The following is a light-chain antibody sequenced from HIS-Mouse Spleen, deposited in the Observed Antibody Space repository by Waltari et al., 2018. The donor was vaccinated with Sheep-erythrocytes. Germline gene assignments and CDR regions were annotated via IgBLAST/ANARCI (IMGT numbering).Light chain of an antibody. CDR2: EGS. CDR1: SSDVGSYNL. J-gene: IGLJ3*02. Sequence: QSALTQPASLSGSPGQSITISCTGTSSDVGSYNLASWYQQHPGKAPKLMIYEGSKRPSGVSNRFSGSKSGNTASLTISGLQAEDEADYYCCSYAGSSTWVFGGGTKLTVL. CDR3: CSYAGSSTWV. V-gene: IGLV2-23*01.